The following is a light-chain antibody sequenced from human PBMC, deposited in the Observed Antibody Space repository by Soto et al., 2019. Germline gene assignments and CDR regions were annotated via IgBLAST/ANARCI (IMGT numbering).Light chain of an antibody. CDR1: GTDVGGYDY. CDR3: SSYTSNSPLVV. CDR2: DVS. Sequence: QSALTQPASVSGSPGQSITISCTGTGTDVGGYDYVSWYQQLPGKAPKVMIFDVSHRPSGVSDRFSGSKSGNTASLTISGLQAEDEADYYCSSYTSNSPLVVFGTGTKVTVL. J-gene: IGLJ1*01. V-gene: IGLV2-14*03.